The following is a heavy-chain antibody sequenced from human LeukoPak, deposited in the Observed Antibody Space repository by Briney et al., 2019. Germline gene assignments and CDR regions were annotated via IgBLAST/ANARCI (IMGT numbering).Heavy chain of an antibody. Sequence: GGSLRLSCAASGFTFSSYSMNWVRQAPGKGLEWVSSISSSSSYIYYADSVKGRFTISRDNAKKSLYLQMNSLRAEDTAVYYCARDSEVVVGGSSWFDPWGQGTLVTVSS. J-gene: IGHJ5*02. CDR1: GFTFSSYS. CDR2: ISSSSSYI. V-gene: IGHV3-21*01. CDR3: ARDSEVVVGGSSWFDP. D-gene: IGHD2-15*01.